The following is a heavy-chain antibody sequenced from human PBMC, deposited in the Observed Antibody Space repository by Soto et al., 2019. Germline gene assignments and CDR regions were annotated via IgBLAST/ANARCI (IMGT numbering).Heavy chain of an antibody. CDR2: VGGSGDST. V-gene: IGHV3-23*01. D-gene: IGHD6-19*01. CDR3: VKRSGQSNGWGAFDI. J-gene: IGHJ3*02. Sequence: GGSLRLSCAASGFTFSDYAMHWVRQAPRKGLEWLSCVGGSGDSTYYADSVKGRFTISRDNSKNTVDLQMNSLRVEDTAVYYCVKRSGQSNGWGAFDIWGQGAMVTVSS. CDR1: GFTFSDYA.